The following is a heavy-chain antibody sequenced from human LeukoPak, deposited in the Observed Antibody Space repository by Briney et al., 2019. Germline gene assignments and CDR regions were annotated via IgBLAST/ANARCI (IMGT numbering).Heavy chain of an antibody. Sequence: TWGSLRLSCAASGFTFSSYSMNWVRQAPGKGLEWVSYISSSSSTIYYADSVKGRFTISRDNAKNSLYLQMNSLRAEDTAVYYCARVRGIAAAGKWGQGTLVTVSS. CDR2: ISSSSSTI. J-gene: IGHJ4*02. V-gene: IGHV3-48*01. CDR1: GFTFSSYS. CDR3: ARVRGIAAAGK. D-gene: IGHD6-13*01.